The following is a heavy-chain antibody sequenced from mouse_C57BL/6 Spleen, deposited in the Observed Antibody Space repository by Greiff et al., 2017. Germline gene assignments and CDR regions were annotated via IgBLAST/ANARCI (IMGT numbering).Heavy chain of an antibody. D-gene: IGHD1-1*01. CDR2: IWWDDDK. Sequence: QVTLKVCGPGILQPSQTLSLTCSFSGFSLSTFGMGVGWIRQPSGKGLEWLAHIWWDDDKYYNPALKSRLTISKDTSKNQVFLKIANVDTADTATYYCARMVYYYGSSSYFDYWGQGTTLTVSS. CDR3: ARMVYYYGSSSYFDY. V-gene: IGHV8-8*01. J-gene: IGHJ2*01. CDR1: GFSLSTFGMG.